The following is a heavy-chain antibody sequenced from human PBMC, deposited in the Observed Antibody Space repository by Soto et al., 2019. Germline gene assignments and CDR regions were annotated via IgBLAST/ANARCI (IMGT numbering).Heavy chain of an antibody. D-gene: IGHD3-10*01. CDR3: ARGGVDMIRGITGKTTWLDP. Sequence: QVQLQQWGDGLLKPSETLSLTCAVYGGSFSSYYWNWIRQSPGKGLEWIGDINRIGSANYNPCQTGRVTMSVDSSKNNFYLRLTSVTAADTAMYYCARGGVDMIRGITGKTTWLDPWGQGTLVIVS. CDR2: INRIGSA. CDR1: GGSFSSYY. J-gene: IGHJ5*02. V-gene: IGHV4-34*01.